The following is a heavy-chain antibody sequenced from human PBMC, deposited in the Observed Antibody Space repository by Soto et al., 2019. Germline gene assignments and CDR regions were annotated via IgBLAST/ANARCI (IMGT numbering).Heavy chain of an antibody. V-gene: IGHV3-30-3*01. J-gene: IGHJ3*02. D-gene: IGHD3-22*01. CDR3: ARDYGITMIVAHAFDI. CDR1: GFTFSSYA. CDR2: ISYDGSNK. Sequence: GGSLRLSCAASGFTFSSYAMHWVRQAPGKGLEWVAVISYDGSNKYYADSVKGRFTISRDNSKNTLYLQMNSLRAEDTAVYYCARDYGITMIVAHAFDIWGQGTVVTVSS.